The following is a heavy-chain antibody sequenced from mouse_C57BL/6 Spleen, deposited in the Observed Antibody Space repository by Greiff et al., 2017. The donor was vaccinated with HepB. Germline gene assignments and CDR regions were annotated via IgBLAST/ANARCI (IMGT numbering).Heavy chain of an antibody. D-gene: IGHD2-1*01. J-gene: IGHJ4*01. V-gene: IGHV1-19*01. CDR1: GYTFTDYY. Sequence: EVQLQQSGPVLVKPGASVKMSCKASGYTFTDYYMNWVKQSHGKSLEWIGVINPYNGGTSYNQKFKGKATLTVDKSSSTAYMELHSLTSEDSAVYYCAREDGNYLMDYWGKGTSVTVSS. CDR2: INPYNGGT. CDR3: AREDGNYLMDY.